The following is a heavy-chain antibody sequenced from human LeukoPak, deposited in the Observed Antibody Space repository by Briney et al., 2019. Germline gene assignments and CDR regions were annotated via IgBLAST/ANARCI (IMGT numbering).Heavy chain of an antibody. CDR3: ASGYYYDSEADAFDI. J-gene: IGHJ3*02. Sequence: SETLPLTCAVYGGSFSGCYWSWIRQPPGKGLEWIGEINHSGSTYYNPSLKSRVTISVDRFKNQFSLKLSSVTAADTAVYYCASGYYYDSEADAFDIWGQGTMVTVSS. D-gene: IGHD3-22*01. V-gene: IGHV4-34*01. CDR1: GGSFSGCY. CDR2: INHSGST.